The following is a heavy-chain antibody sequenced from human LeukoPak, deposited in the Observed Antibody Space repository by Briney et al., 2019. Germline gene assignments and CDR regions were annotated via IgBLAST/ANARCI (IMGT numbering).Heavy chain of an antibody. CDR3: AKDKGREGDY. CDR2: ISADGIDK. J-gene: IGHJ4*02. CDR1: GFPFSNYG. Sequence: GGPLRLSCAASGFPFSNYGMHWVRQAPGKGREWVAVISADGIDKYYADSVKGRFTISRDNSKNTLYLQMSSLRPEDTAVYYCAKDKGREGDYWGQGNLFTVSS. V-gene: IGHV3-30*18.